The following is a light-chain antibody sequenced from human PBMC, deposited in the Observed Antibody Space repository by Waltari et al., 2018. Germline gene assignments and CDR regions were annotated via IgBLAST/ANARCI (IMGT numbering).Light chain of an antibody. V-gene: IGLV1-40*01. Sequence: QSVLTQPPSVSGAPGQRVTISCTGSSSNIGAGYDVHWYQQLPGTAPKLLIYGNTNRPSGVPDRFSGSQSGTSPSLAITGLLAEDEGDYYCQSYDRSLSGWVFGGGTKLTVL. CDR1: SSNIGAGYD. CDR2: GNT. J-gene: IGLJ3*02. CDR3: QSYDRSLSGWV.